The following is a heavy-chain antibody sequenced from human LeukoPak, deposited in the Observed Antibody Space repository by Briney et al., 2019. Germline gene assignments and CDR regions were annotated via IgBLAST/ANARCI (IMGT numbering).Heavy chain of an antibody. V-gene: IGHV1-8*01. CDR3: ARVATVTTGNYYYYYGMDV. J-gene: IGHJ6*02. Sequence: GASVKVPCKASGYTFTSYDINWVRQATGQGLEWMGWMNPNSGNTGYAQKFQGRVTMTRNTSISTAYMELSSLRSEDTAVYYCARVATVTTGNYYYYYGMDVWGQGTTVTVSS. CDR1: GYTFTSYD. D-gene: IGHD4-11*01. CDR2: MNPNSGNT.